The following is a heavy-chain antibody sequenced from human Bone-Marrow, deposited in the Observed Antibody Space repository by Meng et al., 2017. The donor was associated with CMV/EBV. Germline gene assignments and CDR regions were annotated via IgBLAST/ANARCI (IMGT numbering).Heavy chain of an antibody. CDR3: AATKLNYDILTGYLNPNYGMDV. J-gene: IGHJ6*02. CDR1: GFTFSDYY. Sequence: GGSLRLSCAASGFTFSDYYMSWIRQAPGKGLEWVSYISSSGSTLYYADSVKGRFTISRDNAKNSLYLQMNSLRAEDTAVYYCAATKLNYDILTGYLNPNYGMDVWGQGTMVTVSS. V-gene: IGHV3-11*01. CDR2: ISSSGSTL. D-gene: IGHD3-9*01.